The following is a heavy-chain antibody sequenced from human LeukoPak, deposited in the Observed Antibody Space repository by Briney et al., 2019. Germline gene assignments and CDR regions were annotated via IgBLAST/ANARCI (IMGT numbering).Heavy chain of an antibody. CDR2: INPSVGTT. Sequence: ASVKVSCKASGYTFTSHYMHWVRQAPGQGLEWMGVINPSVGTTNYAQKFQGRVTMTRDTSTSTVYMELSSLISEDTAVYHCATNYYGSGIYYKRSFAYCSRGTLVTVSP. CDR3: ATNYYGSGIYYKRSFAY. D-gene: IGHD3-10*01. J-gene: IGHJ4*02. CDR1: GYTFTSHY. V-gene: IGHV1-46*01.